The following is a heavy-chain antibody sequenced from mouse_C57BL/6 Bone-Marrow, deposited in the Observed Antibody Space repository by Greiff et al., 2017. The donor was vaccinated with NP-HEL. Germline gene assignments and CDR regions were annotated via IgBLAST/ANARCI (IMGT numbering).Heavy chain of an antibody. V-gene: IGHV1-54*01. J-gene: IGHJ2*01. D-gene: IGHD2-3*01. Sequence: LQESGAELVRPGTSVKVSCKASGYAFTNYLIEWVKQRPGQGLEWIGVINPGSGGTNYNEKFKGKAPLTADKSSSTAYMQLSSLASEGSAVYFCARDGYSPFDYWGQGTTLTVSS. CDR3: ARDGYSPFDY. CDR1: GYAFTNYL. CDR2: INPGSGGT.